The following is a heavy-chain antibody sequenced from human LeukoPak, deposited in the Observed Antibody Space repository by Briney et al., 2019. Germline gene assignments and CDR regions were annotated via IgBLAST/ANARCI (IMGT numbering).Heavy chain of an antibody. D-gene: IGHD3-10*01. Sequence: GGSLRLPCAALGFPLRSYWLLWVGQVPGRGLVWVSRINTDGNSTRYADSVKGRFTISRDNAKNTLYLQMNSLRAEDTAVYYCARVPLGEFKGFDPWGQGTLVTVSS. CDR3: ARVPLGEFKGFDP. CDR1: GFPLRSYW. V-gene: IGHV3-74*01. J-gene: IGHJ5*02. CDR2: INTDGNST.